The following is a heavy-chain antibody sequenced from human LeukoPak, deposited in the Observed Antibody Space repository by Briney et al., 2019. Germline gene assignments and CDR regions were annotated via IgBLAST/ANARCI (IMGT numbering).Heavy chain of an antibody. J-gene: IGHJ4*02. CDR1: GGSFSGYY. CDR2: INHSGST. Sequence: PSETLSLTCAVYGGSFSGYYWSWIRQPPGKGLEWIGEINHSGSTNYNPSLKSRVTISVDTSKNQFSLKLTSVTAADPAVYYFAGGVRRLIVTTGFWSGYLSPRPRGAYDYWGQGTLVTVSS. CDR3: AGGVRRLIVTTGFWSGYLSPRPRGAYDY. D-gene: IGHD3-3*01. V-gene: IGHV4-34*01.